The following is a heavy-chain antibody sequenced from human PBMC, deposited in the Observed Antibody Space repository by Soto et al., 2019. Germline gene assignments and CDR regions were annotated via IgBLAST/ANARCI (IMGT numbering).Heavy chain of an antibody. V-gene: IGHV4-34*01. CDR1: GGSFSGYY. CDR2: INHSGST. Sequence: SETLSLTCAVYGGSFSGYYWSWIRQPPGKGLEWIGEINHSGSTNYNPSLKSRVTISVDTSKNQFSLKLSSVTAADTAVYYCARGLYDFWSGYQYYYYYYGMDVWGQGTTVTVS. J-gene: IGHJ6*02. D-gene: IGHD3-3*01. CDR3: ARGLYDFWSGYQYYYYYYGMDV.